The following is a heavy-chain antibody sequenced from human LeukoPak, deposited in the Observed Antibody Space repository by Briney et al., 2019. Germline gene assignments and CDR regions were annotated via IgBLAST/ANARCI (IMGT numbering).Heavy chain of an antibody. J-gene: IGHJ2*01. CDR3: ARGFVRAQQL. CDR2: INHSGST. CDR1: GGSFSGYY. V-gene: IGHV4-34*01. D-gene: IGHD3-10*01. Sequence: SETLSLTCAVYGGSFSGYYWSWIRQPPGKGLEWIGEINHSGSTNYNPSLKSRVTISADTSKNQFSLKLRSVTAADTAVYYCARGFVRAQQLWGRGTLVTVSS.